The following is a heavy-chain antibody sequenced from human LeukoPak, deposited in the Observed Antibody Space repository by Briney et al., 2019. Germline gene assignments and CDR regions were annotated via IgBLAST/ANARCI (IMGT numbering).Heavy chain of an antibody. J-gene: IGHJ4*02. CDR1: GFTFSSYA. CDR2: ISLSGSNT. CDR3: SLNWQCDY. Sequence: GGSLRLSCAASGFTFSSYAMSWVRQAPGQGLEWVSAISLSGSNTHYADSVKGRFTISRDNSKNTLYLQMNSLRAEDTAVYYCSLNWQCDYWGQGTLATVSS. V-gene: IGHV3-23*01.